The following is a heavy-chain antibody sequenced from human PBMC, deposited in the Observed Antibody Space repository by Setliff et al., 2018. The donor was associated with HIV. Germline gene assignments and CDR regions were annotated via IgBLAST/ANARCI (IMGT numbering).Heavy chain of an antibody. CDR2: INPNSGGT. Sequence: ASVKVSCKASGYTSTGYYIHWVRQAPGQGLEWMGWINPNSGGTNYAQKFQGRVTMTRDTSISTAYMEVSRLRSDDTAVYYCARVSQYSSSWYVRWFDPWGQGTLVTVSS. J-gene: IGHJ5*02. CDR3: ARVSQYSSSWYVRWFDP. CDR1: GYTSTGYY. V-gene: IGHV1-2*02. D-gene: IGHD6-13*01.